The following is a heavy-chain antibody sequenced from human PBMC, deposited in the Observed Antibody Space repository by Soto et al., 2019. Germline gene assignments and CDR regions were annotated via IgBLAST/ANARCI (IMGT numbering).Heavy chain of an antibody. CDR1: GFMFGSYW. J-gene: IGHJ4*02. CDR2: IKRDGSEK. D-gene: IGHD1-26*01. CDR3: ARVRATAYEIDY. Sequence: GGSLRLSCTASGFMFGSYWMTWVRHVPGKGLQWVANIKRDGSEKYYVDFVKGRFTISRDNADNSVFLDMNNLRVDDTATYYCARVRATAYEIDYWGQGALVTVCS. V-gene: IGHV3-7*01.